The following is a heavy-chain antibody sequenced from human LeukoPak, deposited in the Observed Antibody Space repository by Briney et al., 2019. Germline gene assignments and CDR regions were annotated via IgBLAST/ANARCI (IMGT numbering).Heavy chain of an antibody. J-gene: IGHJ5*02. CDR1: GGSFSGYY. V-gene: IGHV4-34*01. D-gene: IGHD3-9*01. CDR2: INHSGST. Sequence: SETLSLTCAVYGGSFSGYYWGWIRQPPGKGLEWIGEINHSGSTNYNPSLKSRVTISVDTSKNQFSLKLSSVTAADTAVYYCARGILYDILTGYYTRVPWFDPWGQGTLVTVSS. CDR3: ARGILYDILTGYYTRVPWFDP.